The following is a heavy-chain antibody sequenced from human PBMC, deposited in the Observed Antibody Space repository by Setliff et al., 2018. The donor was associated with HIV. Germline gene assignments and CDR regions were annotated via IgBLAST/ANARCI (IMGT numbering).Heavy chain of an antibody. CDR1: GFTFSNAW. CDR3: SDYDTSGYTY. D-gene: IGHD3-22*01. CDR2: IKSKTDGGTT. J-gene: IGHJ4*02. Sequence: PGGSLRLSCAASGFTFSNAWMSWVRQAPGKGLEWVGRIKSKTDGGTTDYAAPVKGRFTISRDDSKNSVYLQMNSLKTEDTAVYYCSDYDTSGYTYWGQGTLVTVSS. V-gene: IGHV3-15*01.